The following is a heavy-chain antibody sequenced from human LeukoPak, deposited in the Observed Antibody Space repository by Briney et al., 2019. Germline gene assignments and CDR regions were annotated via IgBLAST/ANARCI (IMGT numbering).Heavy chain of an antibody. D-gene: IGHD7-27*01. J-gene: IGHJ6*02. CDR2: INPDSGGT. V-gene: IGHV1-2*02. CDR3: ARDSRNWGDYYYGMDV. Sequence: ASVKVSCKASGYTFTGYYMNWVRQAPGQGLEWMGWINPDSGGTNYAQKFQGRVTMTRDTSISTAYMELSRLTSDDTAVYYCARDSRNWGDYYYGMDVWGQGTTVTVSS. CDR1: GYTFTGYY.